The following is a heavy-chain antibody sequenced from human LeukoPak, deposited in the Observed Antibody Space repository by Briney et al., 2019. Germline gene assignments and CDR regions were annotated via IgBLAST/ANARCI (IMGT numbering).Heavy chain of an antibody. CDR2: IRYDGSNK. D-gene: IGHD6-19*01. V-gene: IGHV3-30*02. Sequence: GGSLRLSCAASGFTFSSYGMHWVRQAPGKGLEWVAFIRYDGSNKYYADSVKGRFTISRDNSKNTLYLQMNSLRAEDTAVYYCAKGIGRQWLVPHWFDPWGQGTLVTVPS. CDR3: AKGIGRQWLVPHWFDP. J-gene: IGHJ5*02. CDR1: GFTFSSYG.